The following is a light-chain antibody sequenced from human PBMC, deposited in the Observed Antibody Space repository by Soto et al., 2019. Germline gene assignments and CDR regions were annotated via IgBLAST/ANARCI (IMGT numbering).Light chain of an antibody. CDR3: GTWDSSLSTVV. Sequence: APGQKVTISCSGSSSNIGDNYVSWYQQLPGTAPKLLIYDNNKRPSGIPDRFSGSKSGTSATLGITGLQTGDEADYYCGTWDSSLSTVVFGGGTKVTVL. CDR2: DNN. J-gene: IGLJ2*01. V-gene: IGLV1-51*01. CDR1: SSNIGDNY.